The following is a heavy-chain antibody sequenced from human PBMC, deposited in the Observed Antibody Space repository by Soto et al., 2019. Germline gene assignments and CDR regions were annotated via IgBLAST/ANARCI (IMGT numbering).Heavy chain of an antibody. D-gene: IGHD6-13*01. CDR3: ARGERQQQRAY. CDR1: GDSISRSTW. V-gene: IGHV4-4*02. J-gene: IGHJ4*02. Sequence: QVQLQESGPGLVKPSWTLSLTSAVSGDSISRSTWRSWVRQPPGKGLEWIGEIYHSGSTNYNPSLKSRVIISVDKSKIQFSLKLSSVTDADTAVDYWARGERQQQRAYCGQGTLVTVSS. CDR2: IYHSGST.